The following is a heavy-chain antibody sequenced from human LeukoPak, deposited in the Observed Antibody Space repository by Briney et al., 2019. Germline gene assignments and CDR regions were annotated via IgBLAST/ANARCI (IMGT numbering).Heavy chain of an antibody. CDR3: ARMEKFYYGSGGFSPPLMDV. D-gene: IGHD3-10*01. J-gene: IGHJ6*02. CDR1: GLNFNSHT. CDR2: ISSDSNSI. V-gene: IGHV3-21*01. Sequence: GGSLRLSCVASGLNFNSHTMKWVRQAPGKGLEWVSSISSDSNSIYHADSVKGRFTISRDNAKNSLYLQMNSLRAEDTAAYYCARMEKFYYGSGGFSPPLMDVWGQGTTVIVSS.